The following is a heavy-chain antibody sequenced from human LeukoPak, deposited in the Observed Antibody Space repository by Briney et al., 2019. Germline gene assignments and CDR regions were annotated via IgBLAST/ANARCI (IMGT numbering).Heavy chain of an antibody. Sequence: GGSLRLSCAASGFTFSSYAMTWVRQAPGKGLEWVSVISGNGGNTYYADSVKGRFTISRDNSKNTLYLQMNSLRAEDTAVYYCAKDRYYYDSSGYLFDYWGQGTLVTVSS. V-gene: IGHV3-23*01. CDR3: AKDRYYYDSSGYLFDY. D-gene: IGHD3-22*01. CDR1: GFTFSSYA. J-gene: IGHJ4*02. CDR2: ISGNGGNT.